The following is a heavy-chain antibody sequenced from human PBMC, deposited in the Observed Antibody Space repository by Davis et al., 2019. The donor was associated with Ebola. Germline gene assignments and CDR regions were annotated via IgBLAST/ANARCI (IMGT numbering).Heavy chain of an antibody. V-gene: IGHV4-34*01. CDR3: ARLLRVDGAFDI. D-gene: IGHD3-22*01. CDR2: INHSGST. CDR1: GGSFSGYY. Sequence: SETLSLTCAVYGGSFSGYYWSWIRQPPGKGLEWIGEINHSGSTNYNPSLKSRVTISVDTSKNQFSLKLSSVTAADTAVYYCARLLRVDGAFDIWGQGTMVTVSS. J-gene: IGHJ3*02.